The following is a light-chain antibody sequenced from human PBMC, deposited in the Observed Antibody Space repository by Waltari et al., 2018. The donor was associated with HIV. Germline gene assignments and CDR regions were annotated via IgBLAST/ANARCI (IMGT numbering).Light chain of an antibody. J-gene: IGKJ1*01. CDR3: QQYSHWPRT. CDR2: FAS. CDR1: QTISTD. V-gene: IGKV3-15*01. Sequence: TTQSPATLSVSPGESATLSCRSSQTISTDLAWFQQKPGQAPRLLIYFASSRATGIPARFSGGGSGTDFTLTISGLQSEDFAVYYCQQYSHWPRTFGQGTTVDIK.